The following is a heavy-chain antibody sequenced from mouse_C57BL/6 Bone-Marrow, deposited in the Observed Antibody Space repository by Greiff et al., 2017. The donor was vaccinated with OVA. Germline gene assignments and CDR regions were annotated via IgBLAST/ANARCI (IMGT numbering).Heavy chain of an antibody. Sequence: VQLQQSGAELVRPGASVQLSCPASGFNIKDDYMHWVKQRPEQGLAWIGWLDPENGDTEYASKFQGKATITADTSSNTAYLQLSSLTSEDTAVYYCTSYGNFDDWGQGTTLTVSS. V-gene: IGHV14-4*01. D-gene: IGHD2-1*01. CDR2: LDPENGDT. J-gene: IGHJ2*01. CDR1: GFNIKDDY. CDR3: TSYGNFDD.